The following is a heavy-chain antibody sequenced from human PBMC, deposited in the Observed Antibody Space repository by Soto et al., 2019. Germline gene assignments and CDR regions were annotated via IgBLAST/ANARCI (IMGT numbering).Heavy chain of an antibody. J-gene: IGHJ6*02. V-gene: IGHV3-30*18. CDR2: ISYDGSNK. D-gene: IGHD3-22*01. CDR1: GFTFSSYG. Sequence: ESGGGVVQPGRSLRLSCAASGFTFSSYGMHWVRQAPGKELEWVAVISYDGSNKYYADSVKGRFTISRDNSKNTLYLQMNSLRAEDTAVYYCAKDLYDSSGYYYFYGMDVWGQGTTVTVSS. CDR3: AKDLYDSSGYYYFYGMDV.